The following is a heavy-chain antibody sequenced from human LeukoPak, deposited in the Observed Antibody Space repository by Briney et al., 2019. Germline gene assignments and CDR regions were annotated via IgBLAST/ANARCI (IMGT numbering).Heavy chain of an antibody. Sequence: GGSLRLSCAASGFTFSSYSMNWVRQAPGEGLEWVSYISGSSSTIYYADSVKGRFTISRDNAKNSLYLQMNSLRAEDTAVYYCARYSSSSSVVALGQGALVTVSS. CDR1: GFTFSSYS. V-gene: IGHV3-48*01. J-gene: IGHJ5*02. CDR3: ARYSSSSSVVA. CDR2: ISGSSSTI. D-gene: IGHD6-13*01.